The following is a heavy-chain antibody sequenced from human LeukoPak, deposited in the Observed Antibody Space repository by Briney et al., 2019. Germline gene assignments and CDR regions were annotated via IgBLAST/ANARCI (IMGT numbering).Heavy chain of an antibody. Sequence: PSETLSLTCTVSGGSISSSNYYWGRIRQPPGEGLEWIASIHYSETTYYNPSLKSRVTISVDTSKNHFSLKLSSVTAADTAVYYCARGPTYQPIDFWGQGTLVTVPS. D-gene: IGHD2-2*01. CDR3: ARGPTYQPIDF. CDR2: IHYSETT. J-gene: IGHJ4*02. CDR1: GGSISSSNYY. V-gene: IGHV4-39*02.